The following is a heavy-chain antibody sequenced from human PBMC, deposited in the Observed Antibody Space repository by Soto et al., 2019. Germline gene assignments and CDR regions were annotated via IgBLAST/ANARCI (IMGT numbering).Heavy chain of an antibody. CDR2: IDPSDSYT. Sequence: GEFLKISCTGSGYSFTSYWISWVRQMPGKGLEWMGRIDPSDSYTNYSPSFQGHVTISADKSISTAYLQWSSLKASDTAMYYCARLGMTTVTSAHYYYYDMDVWGQGTTVTVSS. D-gene: IGHD4-4*01. V-gene: IGHV5-10-1*01. J-gene: IGHJ6*02. CDR3: ARLGMTTVTSAHYYYYDMDV. CDR1: GYSFTSYW.